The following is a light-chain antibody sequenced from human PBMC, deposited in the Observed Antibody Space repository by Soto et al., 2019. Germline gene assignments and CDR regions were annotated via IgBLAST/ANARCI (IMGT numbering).Light chain of an antibody. Sequence: DIQMTQSPSSVSSSLGDRVTITCRASQGVSSWFACYQQKPGKAPKLLIYAASSLPSGVPSRFSGSGSGTYSTLTISRVQPEDFATYYCQQANSSPLTFGGGTKVEIK. CDR3: QQANSSPLT. V-gene: IGKV1-12*01. CDR1: QGVSSW. J-gene: IGKJ4*01. CDR2: AAS.